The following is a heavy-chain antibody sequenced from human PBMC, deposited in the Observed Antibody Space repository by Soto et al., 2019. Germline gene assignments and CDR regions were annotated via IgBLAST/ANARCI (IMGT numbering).Heavy chain of an antibody. J-gene: IGHJ3*02. CDR2: INPSNGST. Sequence: ASVKVSCKASGYTFTSYDISWVRQAPGQGLEWMGIINPSNGSTSYAQKFQGRVTMTRDTSTSTVYMELSSLRSEDTAVYYCARDPSVAGDDAFDIWGQGTMVTVSS. CDR1: GYTFTSYD. D-gene: IGHD6-19*01. V-gene: IGHV1-46*03. CDR3: ARDPSVAGDDAFDI.